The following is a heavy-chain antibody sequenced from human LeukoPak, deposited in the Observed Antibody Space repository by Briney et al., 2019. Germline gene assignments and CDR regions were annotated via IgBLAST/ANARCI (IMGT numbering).Heavy chain of an antibody. CDR3: ASHPLRGGYYYGMDV. V-gene: IGHV4-59*08. Sequence: PSETLSLTCTVSGGSISSYYWSWIRQPPGKGLEWLGYIYYSGSTNYNPSLKSRVTVSVDTSKNQFSLKLSSVTAADTAVYYCASHPLRGGYYYGMDVWGQGTTVTVS. J-gene: IGHJ6*02. CDR1: GGSISSYY. D-gene: IGHD3-10*01. CDR2: IYYSGST.